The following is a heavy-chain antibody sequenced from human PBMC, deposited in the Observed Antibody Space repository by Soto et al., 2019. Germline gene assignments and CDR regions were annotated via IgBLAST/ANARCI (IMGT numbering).Heavy chain of an antibody. CDR2: IYYSGST. J-gene: IGHJ4*02. CDR1: GCSISSYY. CDR3: ARRSSSWYPAGY. V-gene: IGHV4-59*01. D-gene: IGHD6-13*01. Sequence: SETLSLTCTFSGCSISSYYWSWIRQPPGKGLEWIGYIYYSGSTNYNPSLKSRVTISVDTSKNQFSLKLSSVTAADTAVYYCARRSSSWYPAGYWGQGTLVTVSS.